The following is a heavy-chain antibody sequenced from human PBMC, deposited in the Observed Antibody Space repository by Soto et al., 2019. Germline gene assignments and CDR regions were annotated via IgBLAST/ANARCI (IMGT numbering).Heavy chain of an antibody. Sequence: QVQLVEPGGGVVQPGRSLRLSCAASGFTFSSYGMHWVRQAPGKGLEWVAVIWYDGSNKYYADSVKGRFTISRDNSKNTLYLQMNSLRAEDTAVYYCARDGYCSGGSCYSVPVFDYWGQGTLVTVSS. V-gene: IGHV3-33*01. CDR1: GFTFSSYG. CDR3: ARDGYCSGGSCYSVPVFDY. J-gene: IGHJ4*02. CDR2: IWYDGSNK. D-gene: IGHD2-15*01.